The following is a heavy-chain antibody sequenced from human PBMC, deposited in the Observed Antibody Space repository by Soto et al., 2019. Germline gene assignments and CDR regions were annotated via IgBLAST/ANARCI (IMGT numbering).Heavy chain of an antibody. D-gene: IGHD2-21*01. V-gene: IGHV4-59*01. CDR3: ARRWGGTFDY. Sequence: QVQLQESGPGLVKPSETLSLTCTVSGGSISSYYWSWIRQPPGKGLEWIGYIYYSGSTNYNPSLTXRVTISVDTSKNQFSLKLSSVTAAGTAVYYWARRWGGTFDYWGQGTLVTVSS. CDR2: IYYSGST. J-gene: IGHJ4*02. CDR1: GGSISSYY.